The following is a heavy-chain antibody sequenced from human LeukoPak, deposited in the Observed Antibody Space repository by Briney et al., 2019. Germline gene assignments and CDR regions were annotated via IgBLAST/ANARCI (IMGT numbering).Heavy chain of an antibody. CDR2: INHSGST. CDR3: ARDKVFRYGSGSYSLYYYYMDV. CDR1: GGSFSGYY. Sequence: SETLSLTCAVYGGSFSGYYWSWIRQPPGKGLEWIGEINHSGSTNYNPSLKSRVTISVDTSKNQFSLKLSSVTAADMAVYYCARDKVFRYGSGSYSLYYYYMDVWGKGTTVTVSS. V-gene: IGHV4-34*01. D-gene: IGHD3-10*01. J-gene: IGHJ6*03.